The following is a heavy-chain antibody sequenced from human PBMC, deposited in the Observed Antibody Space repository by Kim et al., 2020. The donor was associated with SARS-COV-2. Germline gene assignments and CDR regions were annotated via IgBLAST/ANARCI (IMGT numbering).Heavy chain of an antibody. Sequence: GGSLRLSCAASGFTFSTYGMHWVRQAPGKGLEWVSIIWSNGNHKYYEDSVKGRFTISRDNLKNTLYLQRNSLRAEDTAVYYCAREGLPAVGYGLDVWGQGTTVTVSS. CDR2: IWSNGNHK. CDR1: GFTFSTYG. V-gene: IGHV3-33*01. CDR3: AREGLPAVGYGLDV. J-gene: IGHJ6*02. D-gene: IGHD6-13*01.